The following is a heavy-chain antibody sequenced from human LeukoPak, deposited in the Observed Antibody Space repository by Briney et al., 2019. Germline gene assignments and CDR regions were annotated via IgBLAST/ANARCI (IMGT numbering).Heavy chain of an antibody. J-gene: IGHJ3*02. CDR2: IYYSGST. D-gene: IGHD6-6*01. CDR3: ARETGSSSQDAFDI. CDR1: GGSISSSSYY. Sequence: SETLSLTCTVSGGSISSSSYYWGWIRQLPGKGLEWIGSIYYSGSTYYNPSLESRVTISVDTPKNQFSLNLSSVTAADTAVYYCARETGSSSQDAFDIWGQGTVVTVSS. V-gene: IGHV4-39*07.